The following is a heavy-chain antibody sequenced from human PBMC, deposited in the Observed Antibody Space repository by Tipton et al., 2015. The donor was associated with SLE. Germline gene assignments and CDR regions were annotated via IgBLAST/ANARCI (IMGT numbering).Heavy chain of an antibody. D-gene: IGHD1-1*01. CDR2: VYSSRNT. Sequence: TLSLTCTVSGGSIYSTSHYWGWIRQPPGKGLEWIGGVYSSRNTYYSPSLKSRVTISLDTSKSHFSLKLRSLTAADTALYYCARVPLGSSLREGTFDYWGQGTLVTVSS. V-gene: IGHV4-39*02. CDR1: GGSIYSTSHY. J-gene: IGHJ4*02. CDR3: ARVPLGSSLREGTFDY.